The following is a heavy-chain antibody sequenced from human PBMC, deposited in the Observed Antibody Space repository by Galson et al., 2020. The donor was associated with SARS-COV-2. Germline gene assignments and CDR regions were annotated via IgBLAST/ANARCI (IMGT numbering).Heavy chain of an antibody. J-gene: IGHJ4*02. D-gene: IGHD3-16*01. CDR2: ISWNSGSI. CDR3: AKDIIPAGGLQVDY. Sequence: SLKISCAASGFTFDDYAMHWVRQAPGKGLEWVSGISWNSGSIGYADSVKGRFTISRDNAKNSLYLQMNSLRAEDTALYYCAKDIIPAGGLQVDYWGQGTLVTVSS. V-gene: IGHV3-9*01. CDR1: GFTFDDYA.